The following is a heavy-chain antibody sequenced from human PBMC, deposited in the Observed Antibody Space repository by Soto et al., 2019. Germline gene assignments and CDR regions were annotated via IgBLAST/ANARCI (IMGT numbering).Heavy chain of an antibody. Sequence: ASVKVSCKASGYTFTSYGISWVRQAPGQGLEWMGWISAYNGNTNYAQKLQGRVTMTTDTSTSTAYMDLRSLRSDDTAVYYCAREYDTIFVVVTNGPLNWFDPRGQRTLVTVSS. CDR3: AREYDTIFVVVTNGPLNWFDP. CDR2: ISAYNGNT. V-gene: IGHV1-18*01. CDR1: GYTFTSYG. J-gene: IGHJ5*02. D-gene: IGHD3-3*01.